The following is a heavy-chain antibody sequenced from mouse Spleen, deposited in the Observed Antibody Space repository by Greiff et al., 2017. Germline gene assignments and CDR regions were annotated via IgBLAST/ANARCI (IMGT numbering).Heavy chain of an antibody. J-gene: IGHJ4*01. V-gene: IGHV5-16*01. CDR2: INYDGSST. CDR3: ARVTTGMDY. Sequence: EVQLVESEGGLVQPGSSMKLSCTASGFTFSDYYMAWVRQVPEKGLEWVANINYDGSSTYYLDSLKSRFIISRDNAKNILYLQMSSLKSEDTATYYCARVTTGMDYWGQGTSVTVSS. CDR1: GFTFSDYY. D-gene: IGHD2-12*01.